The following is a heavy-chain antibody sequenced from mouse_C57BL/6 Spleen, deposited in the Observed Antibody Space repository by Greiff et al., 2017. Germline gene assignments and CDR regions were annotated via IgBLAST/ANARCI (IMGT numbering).Heavy chain of an antibody. CDR2: IHPNSGST. D-gene: IGHD2-4*01. CDR1: GYTFTSYW. V-gene: IGHV1-64*01. J-gene: IGHJ2*01. CDR3: SRRDDYDGGFDY. Sequence: QVQLQQPGAELVKPGASVKLSCKASGYTFTSYWMHWVKQRPGQGLEWIGMIHPNSGSTNYNEKFKSKATLTVDKSSSTAYMQLSSLTSEDAAVYYCSRRDDYDGGFDYWGQGATLSVSS.